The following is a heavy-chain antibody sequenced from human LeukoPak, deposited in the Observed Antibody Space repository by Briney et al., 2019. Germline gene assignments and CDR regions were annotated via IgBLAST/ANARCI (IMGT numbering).Heavy chain of an antibody. CDR1: KFTFSNYW. CDR3: GRYLRSTSGSI. V-gene: IGHV3-7*01. D-gene: IGHD1-1*01. CDR2: INEYGSDE. J-gene: IGHJ4*02. Sequence: GGSLRLSCAASKFTFSNYWMSCVRQAPGKGLEWVASINEYGSDEYYVDSVKGRFTISRDNAQNSLFLQMNSLRAEDTAVYYCGRYLRSTSGSIWGQGTLVTVSS.